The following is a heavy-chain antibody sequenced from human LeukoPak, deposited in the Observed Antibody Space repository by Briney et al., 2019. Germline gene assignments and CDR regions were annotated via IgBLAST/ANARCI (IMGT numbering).Heavy chain of an antibody. V-gene: IGHV3-30*02. CDR3: TTNKRILVGYFLFEQ. CDR2: IEHDGNDK. Sequence: GGSLRLSCTASGFIFRSFGMHWVRQAPGKGLEWVAFIEHDGNDKKYADSVNGRFTVSGDNSKNTLYLQINSPRTEDTAVYYCTTNKRILVGYFLFEQWSQGTPVTVSS. CDR1: GFIFRSFG. J-gene: IGHJ4*02. D-gene: IGHD3-9*01.